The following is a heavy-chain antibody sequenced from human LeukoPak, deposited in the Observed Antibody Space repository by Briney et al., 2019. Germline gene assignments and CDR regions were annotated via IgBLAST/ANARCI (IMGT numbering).Heavy chain of an antibody. CDR1: GIALREAC. CDR2: IKSKIDGGTI. V-gene: IGHV3-15*01. J-gene: IGHJ4*02. Sequence: GGSQTLPCATRGIALREACVSLVRHAIGKELKWVGRIKSKIDGGTIEYAAPVKGRFTISRDDSKNTQYLQMNSLKTEDTAVYYCTTDGYCSGDNRYSFDNWGQGTLVTVSS. CDR3: TTDGYCSGDNRYSFDN. D-gene: IGHD2-15*01.